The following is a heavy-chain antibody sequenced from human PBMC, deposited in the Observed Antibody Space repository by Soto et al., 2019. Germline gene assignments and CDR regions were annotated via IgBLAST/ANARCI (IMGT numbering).Heavy chain of an antibody. V-gene: IGHV1-46*01. CDR2: INPSGGST. CDR1: GYTFTSYY. J-gene: IGHJ6*02. CDR3: ARVGRSANHYYYYGMDV. Sequence: GASVKVSCKASGYTFTSYYMHWVRQAPGQGLEWMGIINPSGGSTSYAQKFQGRVTMTRDTSTSTVYMELSSLRSEDTAVYYCARVGRSANHYYYYGMDVWGQGTTVTISS.